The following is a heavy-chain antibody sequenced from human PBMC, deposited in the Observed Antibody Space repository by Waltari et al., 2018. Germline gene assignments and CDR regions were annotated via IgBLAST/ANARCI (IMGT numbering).Heavy chain of an antibody. CDR2: IRSKANSDAT. CDR3: IRYNEQNYCGMDV. V-gene: IGHV3-73*01. CDR1: GFTFSDYA. D-gene: IGHD1-20*01. Sequence: EVQLVESGGGLVQPGGSLKLSCAVSGFTFSDYAIHWVRQASGKGLEWGGRIRSKANSDATAYAASVKGRFTISRDDSKNTAYLQMNSLKTEDTAVYYCIRYNEQNYCGMDVWGQGTTVTVSS. J-gene: IGHJ6*02.